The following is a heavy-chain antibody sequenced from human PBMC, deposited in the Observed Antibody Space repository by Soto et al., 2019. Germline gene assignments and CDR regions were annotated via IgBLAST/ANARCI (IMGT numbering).Heavy chain of an antibody. D-gene: IGHD6-19*01. CDR2: IYHGGTT. V-gene: IGHV4-38-2*02. CDR1: GYSISSGSY. J-gene: IGHJ4*01. Sequence: PSETLSLTCTVSGYSISSGSYWGLIRQPPGKGPEWIASIYHGGTTFYNPSLKSRVTVSVDKSNNQFSLKLRSVTAADTAVYYCANAHVMVVAGSPFDYWGHGTLVTVSS. CDR3: ANAHVMVVAGSPFDY.